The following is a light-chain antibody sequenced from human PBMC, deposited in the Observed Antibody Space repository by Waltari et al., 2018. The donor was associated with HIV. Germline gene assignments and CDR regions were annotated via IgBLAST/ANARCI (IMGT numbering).Light chain of an antibody. J-gene: IGLJ1*01. V-gene: IGLV1-40*01. Sequence: QSVLTQPPSVSGAPGQWVSISCTGNHSNIGAGFDVHWYQQLPGRAPKLLIYLNNNRPSGVPARFSGSKSGTSASLAITGLQTEDEADYYCQSYDGSLLEVFGTGTKVSVL. CDR2: LNN. CDR1: HSNIGAGFD. CDR3: QSYDGSLLEV.